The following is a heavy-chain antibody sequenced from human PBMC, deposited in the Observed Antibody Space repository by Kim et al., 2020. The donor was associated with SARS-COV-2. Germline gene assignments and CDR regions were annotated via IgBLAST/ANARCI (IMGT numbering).Heavy chain of an antibody. J-gene: IGHJ6*02. V-gene: IGHV4-34*01. CDR1: GGSFSGYY. D-gene: IGHD3-10*01. CDR2: INHSGST. Sequence: SETLSLTCAVYGGSFSGYYWSWIRQPPGKGLEWIGEINHSGSTNYNPSLKSRVTISVDTSKNQFSLKLSSVTAADTAVYYCARVPAGYYYGSGLTGYYGMDVWGQGTTVTVSS. CDR3: ARVPAGYYYGSGLTGYYGMDV.